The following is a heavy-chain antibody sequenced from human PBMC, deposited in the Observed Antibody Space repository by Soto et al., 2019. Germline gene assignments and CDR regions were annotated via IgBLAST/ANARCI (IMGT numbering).Heavy chain of an antibody. Sequence: QLQLQESGPRLVKPSETLSLTCTVSSGSISSSSHNCGWIRQPPGKGLEWIGSIYYSGSAYYNPSLKSRITMSVDTSKNRFSLQLSSVTAADTAVYYCARFGSDGDYPNYWGQGTLVTVSS. J-gene: IGHJ4*02. CDR1: SGSISSSSHN. V-gene: IGHV4-39*01. D-gene: IGHD4-17*01. CDR3: ARFGSDGDYPNY. CDR2: IYYSGSA.